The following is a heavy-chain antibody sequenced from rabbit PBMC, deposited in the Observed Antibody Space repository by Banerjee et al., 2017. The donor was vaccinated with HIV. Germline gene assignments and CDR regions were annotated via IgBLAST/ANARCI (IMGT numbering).Heavy chain of an antibody. J-gene: IGHJ4*01. V-gene: IGHV1S40*01. Sequence: QSLQESGGGLFQPGGSLALTCKASGFSFSSSYVMCWVRQAPGKGLEWIACINTGSGSISYASWAKGRFTISKTSSTTVTLQMTSLTAADTATYFCARDPVDIDYDIGLWGPGTL. D-gene: IGHD1-1*01. CDR2: INTGSGSI. CDR3: ARDPVDIDYDIGL. CDR1: GFSFSSSYV.